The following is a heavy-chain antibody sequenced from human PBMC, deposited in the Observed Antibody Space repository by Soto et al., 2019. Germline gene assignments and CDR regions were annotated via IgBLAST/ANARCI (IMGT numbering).Heavy chain of an antibody. D-gene: IGHD3-16*01. V-gene: IGHV1-69*01. CDR3: AREGEGIPAHRY. J-gene: IGHJ4*02. CDR1: GTFRNYA. Sequence: QVQLVQSGAEVKKPGSSVKVSCKASGTFRNYAISWVRQAPGQGVEWMGGIIVLFGTPNYAQKFQDRVTITADEATSTAYMELSSLKSDDTAVYYCAREGEGIPAHRYWGQGTLVIVSS. CDR2: IIVLFGTP.